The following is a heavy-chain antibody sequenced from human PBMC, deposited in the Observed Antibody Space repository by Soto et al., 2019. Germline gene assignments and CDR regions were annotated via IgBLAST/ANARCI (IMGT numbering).Heavy chain of an antibody. J-gene: IGHJ4*02. D-gene: IGHD3-10*01. CDR2: DDPNDAFA. V-gene: IGHV5-10-1*01. CDR3: ALHQSGSRSSNFVF. Sequence: GKSLEISCHSFEYGFRLYWLSWVGHKHGAGIEWMGRDDPNDAFASYSPSSEGDVSISVYKSTNFVYLEWRRLRASYTATYYCALHQSGSRSSNFVFWGQGTPVTVSS. CDR1: EYGFRLYW.